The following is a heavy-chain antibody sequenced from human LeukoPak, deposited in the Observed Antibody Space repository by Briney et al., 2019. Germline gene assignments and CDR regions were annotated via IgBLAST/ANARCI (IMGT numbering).Heavy chain of an antibody. CDR2: INWDSSKT. D-gene: IGHD3-10*01. CDR1: GFRVGDYA. J-gene: IGHJ1*01. Sequence: GGSQRLSCAVSGFRVGDYALHWVRQTPGKGLEWVSSINWDSSKTDYADSVKGRFTISKDTARNSLYLQMSSLRVEDTALYYCTRDDNMVRGVFQYWGQGTLVTVSS. CDR3: TRDDNMVRGVFQY. V-gene: IGHV3-9*01.